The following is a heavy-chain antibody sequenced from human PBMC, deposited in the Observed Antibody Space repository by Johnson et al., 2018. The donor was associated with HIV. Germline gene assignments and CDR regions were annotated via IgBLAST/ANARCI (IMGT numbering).Heavy chain of an antibody. CDR2: ISGSGGST. J-gene: IGHJ3*02. CDR3: ARFLAGTYYFDSSGYDNAFDI. D-gene: IGHD3-22*01. Sequence: VQLVESGGGLIQPGGSLRLSCAASGFTFSSYAMSWVRQAPGKGLEWVSAISGSGGSTYYADSVKGRFTSYRDTSKNPLDREMNSLRAEDTPVYYCARFLAGTYYFDSSGYDNAFDIWGQGTMVTVSS. CDR1: GFTFSSYA. V-gene: IGHV3-23*04.